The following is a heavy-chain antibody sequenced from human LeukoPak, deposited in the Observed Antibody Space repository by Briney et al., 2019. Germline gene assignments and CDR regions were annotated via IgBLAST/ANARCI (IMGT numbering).Heavy chain of an antibody. D-gene: IGHD3-22*01. CDR3: ARDRDTGGYFRETPYWYFDL. Sequence: SQTLSLTCAISGDSVSSNSAAWSWIRQSPLRGLEWLVRTYYRLKWYTHYAVSVKSRITINPDTSKNHFSLQLRSVTPEDTAIYYCARDRDTGGYFRETPYWYFDLWGRGTLVTVSS. CDR1: GDSVSSNSAA. J-gene: IGHJ2*01. CDR2: TYYRLKWYT. V-gene: IGHV6-1*01.